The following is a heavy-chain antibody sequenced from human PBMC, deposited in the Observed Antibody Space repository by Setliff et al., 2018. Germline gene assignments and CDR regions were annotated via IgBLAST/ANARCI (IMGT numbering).Heavy chain of an antibody. CDR2: INHSGST. CDR1: GGSFSGYY. Sequence: PSETLSLTCAVYGGSFSGYYWSWIRQPPGKGLEWIGEINHSGSTNYNPSLKGRVTISVDTSKNQFSLKLSSVTAADTAVYYCARVRVVYYMDVWGKGTTVTVSS. CDR3: ARVRVVYYMDV. J-gene: IGHJ6*03. V-gene: IGHV4-34*01. D-gene: IGHD2-15*01.